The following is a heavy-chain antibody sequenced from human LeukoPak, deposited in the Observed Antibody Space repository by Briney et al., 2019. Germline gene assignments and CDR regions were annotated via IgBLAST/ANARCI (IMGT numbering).Heavy chain of an antibody. CDR1: GYSISSGYY. D-gene: IGHD2-15*01. CDR2: IYHSGSA. CDR3: ARGDGSYPD. Sequence: SGTLSLTCAVSGYSISSGYYWGWIRQPPGKGLEWIGSIYHSGSASYNPPLKSRLTTSVDTSKNQFSLKLSSVTASDTAVYYCARGDGSYPDWGQGTLVTVSS. V-gene: IGHV4-38-2*01. J-gene: IGHJ4*02.